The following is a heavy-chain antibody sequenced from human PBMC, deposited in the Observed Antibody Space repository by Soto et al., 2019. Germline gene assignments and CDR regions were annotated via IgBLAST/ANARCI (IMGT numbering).Heavy chain of an antibody. Sequence: PGASLKLSCTGSGYSFTSYWIGWVRQMPGKGLEWMGIIYPGDSDTRYSPSFQGQVTISADKSISTAYLQWSSLKASDTAMYYCARLRPPKPYNWFDPWGQGTLVTVSS. CDR3: ARLRPPKPYNWFDP. CDR1: GYSFTSYW. CDR2: IYPGDSDT. V-gene: IGHV5-51*01. J-gene: IGHJ5*02.